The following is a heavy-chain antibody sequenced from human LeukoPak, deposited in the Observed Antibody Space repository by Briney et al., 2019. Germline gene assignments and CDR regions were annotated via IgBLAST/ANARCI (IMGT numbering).Heavy chain of an antibody. CDR3: ARSRKLTGDLYY. J-gene: IGHJ4*02. Sequence: GESLKISCKGSGYSFTSHWIAWVRQMPGKGLEWMGIIYPGDSNTRYSPSFQGQVTISVDKSITTAYLQWSSLRASDTAMYYCARSRKLTGDLYYWGQGTLVTVSS. D-gene: IGHD7-27*01. CDR2: IYPGDSNT. CDR1: GYSFTSHW. V-gene: IGHV5-51*01.